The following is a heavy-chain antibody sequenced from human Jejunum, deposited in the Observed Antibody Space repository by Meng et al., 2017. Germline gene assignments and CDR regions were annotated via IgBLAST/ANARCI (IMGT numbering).Heavy chain of an antibody. CDR2: INTGNGNT. CDR3: ARDGAVNFDY. V-gene: IGHV1-3*04. D-gene: IGHD2/OR15-2a*01. J-gene: IGHJ4*02. Sequence: QVQLVQSGGEVKKPGASVKVSCKASGYTFTSYAMHWVRQAPGQRLEWMGWINTGNGNTKYSQKFQGRVTFTRDTSATTAYMELSSLRSEDTAGYYCARDGAVNFDYWGQGTLVTVSS. CDR1: GYTFTSYA.